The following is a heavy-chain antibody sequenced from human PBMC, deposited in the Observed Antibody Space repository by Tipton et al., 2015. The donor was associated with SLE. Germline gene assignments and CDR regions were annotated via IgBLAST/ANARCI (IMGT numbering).Heavy chain of an antibody. Sequence: TLSLTCTVSGGSISSYFWSWIRQPPGLGLEWIGHISYSGSTNYNPSLKSRVTISVDTSKNQFSLKLSSVTAADTAVYYCAGEPDCWGQGTLVTVSS. CDR2: ISYSGST. CDR1: GGSISSYF. CDR3: AGEPDC. V-gene: IGHV4-59*01. J-gene: IGHJ4*02.